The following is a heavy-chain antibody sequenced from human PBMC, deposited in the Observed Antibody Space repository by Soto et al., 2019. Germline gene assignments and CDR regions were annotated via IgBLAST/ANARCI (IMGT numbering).Heavy chain of an antibody. V-gene: IGHV3-15*07. Sequence: GGTLRLSCAASGFTFSNAWINWVRQAPGKGLEWVGRVKSKTDGGTTDFAASVKGRFAISRDDSISMAFMRMNSLKIEDTAVYYFPTDSYITVIRARLAYWGNGTLVPVS. J-gene: IGHJ4*01. CDR3: PTDSYITVIRARLAY. CDR1: GFTFSNAW. CDR2: VKSKTDGGTT. D-gene: IGHD3-22*01.